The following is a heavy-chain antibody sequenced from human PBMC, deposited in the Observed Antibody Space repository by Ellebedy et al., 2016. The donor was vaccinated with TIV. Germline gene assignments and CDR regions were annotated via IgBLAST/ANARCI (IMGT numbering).Heavy chain of an antibody. Sequence: GGSLRLSCAASRFTFSDYYMSWIRQAPGKGLEWVSYISSSSSYTNYADSVKGRFTISRDNAKNSLYLQMNSLRAEDTAVYYCAGGYYDGDGYYYYYGMDVWGQGTTVTVSS. CDR2: ISSSSSYT. CDR1: RFTFSDYY. D-gene: IGHD3-22*01. J-gene: IGHJ6*02. V-gene: IGHV3-11*06. CDR3: AGGYYDGDGYYYYYGMDV.